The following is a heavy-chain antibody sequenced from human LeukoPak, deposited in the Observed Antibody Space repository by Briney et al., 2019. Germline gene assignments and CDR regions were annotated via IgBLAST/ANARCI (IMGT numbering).Heavy chain of an antibody. J-gene: IGHJ5*02. D-gene: IGHD6-19*01. V-gene: IGHV4-34*01. CDR3: ARRAWGQWLKSGLYNWFDP. Sequence: KPSETLSLTCAVYGGSFSGYYWSWIRQPPGKGLEWIGEINHSGSTNYNPSLKSRVTISVDTSKNQFSLKLSSVTAADTAVYYCARRAWGQWLKSGLYNWFDPWGQGTLVTVSS. CDR2: INHSGST. CDR1: GGSFSGYY.